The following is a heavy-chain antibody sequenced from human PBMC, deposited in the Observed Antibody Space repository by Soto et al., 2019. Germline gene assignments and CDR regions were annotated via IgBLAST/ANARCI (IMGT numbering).Heavy chain of an antibody. Sequence: GSLRLSCAASGFTVSSSQMTWVRQAPGKALEWVSLIFIGGTTQYADSVKGRFTISRNNAQDTVYLQMNSLRVEDTAVYYCVRAPSTDPDYWGQGTQVTVSS. D-gene: IGHD4-17*01. J-gene: IGHJ4*02. CDR1: GFTVSSSQ. V-gene: IGHV3-66*01. CDR3: VRAPSTDPDY. CDR2: IFIGGTT.